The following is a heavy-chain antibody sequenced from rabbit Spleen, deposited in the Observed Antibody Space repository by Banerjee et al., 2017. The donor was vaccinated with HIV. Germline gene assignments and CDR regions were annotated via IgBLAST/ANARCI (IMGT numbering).Heavy chain of an antibody. CDR1: GLDFSSSYY. D-gene: IGHD4-1*01. CDR3: ARYYIFYGMDL. J-gene: IGHJ6*01. V-gene: IGHV1S45*01. Sequence: QEQLVESGGGLVQPEGSLTLTCKASGLDFSSSYYMCWVRQAPGKGLEWIACIYTGSDTKFYATWAKGRFTCSKTSSTTVTLQMTSLTVADTATYFCARYYIFYGMDLWGQGTLVTVS. CDR2: IYTGSDTK.